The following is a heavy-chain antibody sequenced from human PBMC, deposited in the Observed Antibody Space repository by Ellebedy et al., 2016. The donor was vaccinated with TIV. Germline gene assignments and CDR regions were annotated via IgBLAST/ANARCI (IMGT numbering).Heavy chain of an antibody. CDR3: AKDEGPHQELPPPYYYYYMAV. CDR2: ISGSGGST. CDR1: GFTFSSYA. V-gene: IGHV3-23*01. Sequence: GGSLRLSXAASGFTFSSYAMSWVRQAPGKGLEWVSAISGSGGSTYYADSVKGRFTISRDNSKNTLYLQMNSLRAEDTAVYYCAKDEGPHQELPPPYYYYYMAVWGKGTTVTVSS. D-gene: IGHD1-26*01. J-gene: IGHJ6*03.